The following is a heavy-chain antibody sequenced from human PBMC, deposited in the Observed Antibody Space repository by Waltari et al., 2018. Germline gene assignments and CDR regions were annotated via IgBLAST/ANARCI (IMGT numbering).Heavy chain of an antibody. J-gene: IGHJ3*02. CDR3: ASRNTYYDFWSGSEDI. V-gene: IGHV4-34*01. D-gene: IGHD3-3*01. CDR2: INHSGST. Sequence: QVQLQQWGAGLLKPSETLSLTCAVYGGSFSGSYWSWIRQPPGKGLEWIGEINHSGSTNYNPSLKSRVTISVDTSKNQFSLKLSSVTAADTAVYYCASRNTYYDFWSGSEDIWGQGTMVTVSS. CDR1: GGSFSGSY.